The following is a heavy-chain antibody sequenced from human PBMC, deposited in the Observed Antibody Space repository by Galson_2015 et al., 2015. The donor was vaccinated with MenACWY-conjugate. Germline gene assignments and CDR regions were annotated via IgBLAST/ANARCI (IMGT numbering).Heavy chain of an antibody. CDR1: GFTFSNYW. V-gene: IGHV3-74*01. CDR2: IKPDGSFS. CDR3: ARDNNWSFDS. Sequence: SLRLSCAASGFTFSNYWMHWVRQPPGKGLEWISCIKPDGSFSNYADSVKGRFTISTDNAKNMVYLQMDGLGDEDTAVYFCARDNNWSFDSWGQGTLVTVSS. J-gene: IGHJ4*02. D-gene: IGHD1-1*01.